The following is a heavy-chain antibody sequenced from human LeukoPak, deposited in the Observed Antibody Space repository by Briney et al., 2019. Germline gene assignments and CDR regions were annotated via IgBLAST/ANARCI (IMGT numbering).Heavy chain of an antibody. CDR1: GFTFSNYG. D-gene: IGHD5-12*01. CDR2: IWYDGSNE. Sequence: GGSLRLSCAASGFTFSNYGMHWVRRPPGKGLEWVAVIWYDGSNEFYADSEKGRFTISRDNIQNMVSLQMNSLRAEDTAIYYCAKGGHYSGHDYWGLGTLVTVSS. CDR3: AKGGHYSGHDY. J-gene: IGHJ4*02. V-gene: IGHV3-33*06.